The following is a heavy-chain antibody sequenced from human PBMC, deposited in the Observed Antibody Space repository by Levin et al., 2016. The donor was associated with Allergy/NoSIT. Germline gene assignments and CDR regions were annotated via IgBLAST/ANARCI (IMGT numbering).Heavy chain of an antibody. CDR3: ARDRPYYDILTGYPPLYYFDY. V-gene: IGHV3-48*02. J-gene: IGHJ4*02. D-gene: IGHD3-9*01. CDR2: ISSSSSTI. Sequence: VRQAPGKGLEWVSYISSSSSTIYYADSVKGRFTISRDNAKNSLYLQMNSLRDEDTAVYYCARDRPYYDILTGYPPLYYFDYWGQGTLVTVSS.